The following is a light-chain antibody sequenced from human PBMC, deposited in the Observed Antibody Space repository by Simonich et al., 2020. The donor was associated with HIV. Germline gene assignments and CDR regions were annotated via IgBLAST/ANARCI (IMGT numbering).Light chain of an antibody. CDR1: QSISSY. CDR3: QQYNSYPWT. CDR2: AAS. V-gene: IGKV1-39*01. Sequence: DIQMTQSPSSLSASVGDRVTITCRTSQSISSYLNWYQHKPVKAPKLLIYAASSLQSGVPSRFSGSGSGTEFTLTISSLQPDDFATYYCQQYNSYPWTFGQGTKVEIK. J-gene: IGKJ1*01.